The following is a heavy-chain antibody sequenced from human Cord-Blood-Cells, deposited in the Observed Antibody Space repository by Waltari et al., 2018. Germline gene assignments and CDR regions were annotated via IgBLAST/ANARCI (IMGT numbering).Heavy chain of an antibody. J-gene: IGHJ2*01. CDR2: MNPNSGNT. CDR1: GYTFTSYD. CDR3: ARGARGYSGYDWYFDL. D-gene: IGHD5-12*01. Sequence: QVQLVQSGAEVKKPGASVKVSCKASGYTFTSYDINWVRQGTGQGLEWMGGMNPNSGNTGYAQKFQGRVTMTRNTSISTAYMELSSLRSEDTAVYYCARGARGYSGYDWYFDLWGRGTLVTVSS. V-gene: IGHV1-8*01.